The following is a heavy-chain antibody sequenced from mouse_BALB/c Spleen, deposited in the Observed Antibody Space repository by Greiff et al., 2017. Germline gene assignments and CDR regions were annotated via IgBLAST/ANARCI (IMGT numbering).Heavy chain of an antibody. CDR1: GFTFSSFG. V-gene: IGHV5-17*02. D-gene: IGHD2-10*02. CDR2: ISSGSSTI. Sequence: EVMLVESGGGLVKPGGSLKLSCAASGFTFSSFGMHWVRQAPEKGLEWVAYISSGSSTIYYADTVKGRFTISRDNPKNTLFLQMTSLRSEDTAMYYCARNGEYGNPFDYWGQGTTLTVSS. J-gene: IGHJ2*01. CDR3: ARNGEYGNPFDY.